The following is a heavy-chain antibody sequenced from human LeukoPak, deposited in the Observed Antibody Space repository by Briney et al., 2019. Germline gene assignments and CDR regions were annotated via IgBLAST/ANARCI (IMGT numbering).Heavy chain of an antibody. Sequence: SVKVSCKASGLTFTSSAMQWVRQARGQRLGWIGWIVVGSGNTNYAQKFQERVTITRDMSTSTAYMELSSLRSEDTAVYYCAATTCSGGSCYSGFLGYWGQGTLVTVSS. CDR3: AATTCSGGSCYSGFLGY. CDR1: GLTFTSSA. J-gene: IGHJ4*02. V-gene: IGHV1-58*02. D-gene: IGHD2-15*01. CDR2: IVVGSGNT.